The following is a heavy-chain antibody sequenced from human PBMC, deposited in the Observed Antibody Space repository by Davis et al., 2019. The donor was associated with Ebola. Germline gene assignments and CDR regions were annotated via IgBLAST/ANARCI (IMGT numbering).Heavy chain of an antibody. CDR2: ISSSGSTI. V-gene: IGHV3-48*03. Sequence: GESLNISCAASGFTFSSYEMNWVRQAPGKGLEWISYISSSGSTIYYADSVKGRFTISRDNAKNSLYLQMNSLRAEDTAVYYCARGDRDDYVWGSYRRNFDYWGQGTLITVSS. D-gene: IGHD3-16*02. CDR1: GFTFSSYE. CDR3: ARGDRDDYVWGSYRRNFDY. J-gene: IGHJ4*02.